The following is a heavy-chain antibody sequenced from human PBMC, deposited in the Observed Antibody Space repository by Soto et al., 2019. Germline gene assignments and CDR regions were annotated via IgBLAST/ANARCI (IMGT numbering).Heavy chain of an antibody. Sequence: GASVKVSCKASGYTFSSYYIHWVRQAPGQGLEWIGIINPNGGSTNYAQNFQGRLTLTRDTSTSTVYMELSALTSDDTAMYYCARSRGVMLYYYYMDVWGKGTTVTVSS. D-gene: IGHD3-16*01. J-gene: IGHJ6*03. CDR1: GYTFSSYY. V-gene: IGHV1-46*01. CDR2: INPNGGST. CDR3: ARSRGVMLYYYYMDV.